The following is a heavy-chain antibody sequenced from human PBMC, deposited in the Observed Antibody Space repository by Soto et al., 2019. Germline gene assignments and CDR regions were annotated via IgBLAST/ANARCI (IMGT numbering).Heavy chain of an antibody. CDR1: GGSFSGYY. V-gene: IGHV4-34*01. CDR2: INHSGST. D-gene: IGHD3-10*01. Sequence: SETLSLTCAVYGGSFSGYYWSWIRQPPGKGLEWIGEINHSGSTNYNPSLKSRVTISVDTSKNQFSLKLSSVTAADTAVYYCASYCTDYYGSGSPYYVFDYWGQGTLVTVSS. CDR3: ASYCTDYYGSGSPYYVFDY. J-gene: IGHJ4*02.